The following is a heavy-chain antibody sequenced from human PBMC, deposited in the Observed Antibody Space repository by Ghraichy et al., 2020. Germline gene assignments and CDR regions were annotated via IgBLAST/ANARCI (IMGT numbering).Heavy chain of an antibody. CDR3: ASQPIMIDAFDI. V-gene: IGHV4-59*01. CDR2: IYYSGST. J-gene: IGHJ3*02. CDR1: GGSISSYY. Sequence: NPSLTCTVSGGSISSYYWSWIRQPPGKGLEWIGYIYYSGSTNYNPSLKSRVTISVDTSKNQFSLKLSSVTAADTAVYYCASQPIMIDAFDIWGQGTMVTVSS. D-gene: IGHD3-16*01.